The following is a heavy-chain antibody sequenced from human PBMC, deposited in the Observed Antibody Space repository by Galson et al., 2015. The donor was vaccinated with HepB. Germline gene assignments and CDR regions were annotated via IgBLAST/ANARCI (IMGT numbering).Heavy chain of an antibody. CDR2: ISGSGGST. D-gene: IGHD1-26*01. CDR3: AKRRAGGSLSHFDY. J-gene: IGHJ4*02. Sequence: SLRLSCAASGFTFSSYAMSWVRQAPGKGLEWVSAISGSGGSTYYAGSVKGRFTISRDNSKNTLYLQMNSLRAEDTAEYYCAKRRAGGSLSHFDYWGQGTLVTVSS. V-gene: IGHV3-23*01. CDR1: GFTFSSYA.